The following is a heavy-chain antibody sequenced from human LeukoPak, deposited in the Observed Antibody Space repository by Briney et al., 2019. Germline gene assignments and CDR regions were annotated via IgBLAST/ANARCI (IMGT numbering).Heavy chain of an antibody. J-gene: IGHJ5*02. CDR3: ARDWWYDP. CDR1: GFTFSGYW. CDR2: INSDGSTT. V-gene: IGHV3-74*01. Sequence: GGSLRLSCAASGFTFSGYWMHWLRQGPGKELVWVSRINSDGSTTNYADSVKGRFTIFRDNAKNTLYLQMNSLRAEDTAVYYRARDWWYDPWGQGTLVTVSS.